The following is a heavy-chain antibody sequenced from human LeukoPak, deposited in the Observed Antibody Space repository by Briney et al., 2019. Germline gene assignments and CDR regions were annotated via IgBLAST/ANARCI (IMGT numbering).Heavy chain of an antibody. Sequence: PSETLSLTCTVSGGSINNYYWSWIRQPPGKGLEWIGYIYSSGSTNYNPSLKSRVTISVDTSKNQFSLNLRSVTAADTAVYYCARGFAVDYWGQGTLVTVSS. CDR1: GGSINNYY. CDR3: ARGFAVDY. CDR2: IYSSGST. V-gene: IGHV4-59*01. J-gene: IGHJ4*02. D-gene: IGHD3-3*01.